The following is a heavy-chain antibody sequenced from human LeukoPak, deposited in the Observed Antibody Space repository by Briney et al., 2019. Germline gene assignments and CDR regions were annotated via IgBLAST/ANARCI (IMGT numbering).Heavy chain of an antibody. Sequence: GGSLRLSCAASGFTLSRYGMNWVRQAPGKGLVWVSRINSEGGSTTYADSVKGRFTISRDNAKNTLILQMNSLRAEDTAVYYCARDYYSRFDYWGQGTLVTVSS. D-gene: IGHD3-22*01. CDR2: INSEGGST. J-gene: IGHJ4*02. CDR3: ARDYYSRFDY. V-gene: IGHV3-74*01. CDR1: GFTLSRYG.